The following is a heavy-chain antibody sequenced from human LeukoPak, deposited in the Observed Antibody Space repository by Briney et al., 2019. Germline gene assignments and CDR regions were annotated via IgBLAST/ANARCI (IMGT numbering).Heavy chain of an antibody. CDR3: VRGFSGVVGDY. Sequence: SETLSLTCAVYGGSLSDYYWSWIRQPPGEGLEWIGEIKPGGITNYNPSVKSRVTISADTSKNQLFLSVTSATAADTAVYYCVRGFSGVVGDYWGQGTLVTVSS. J-gene: IGHJ4*02. CDR1: GGSLSDYY. CDR2: IKPGGIT. D-gene: IGHD3-10*01. V-gene: IGHV4-34*01.